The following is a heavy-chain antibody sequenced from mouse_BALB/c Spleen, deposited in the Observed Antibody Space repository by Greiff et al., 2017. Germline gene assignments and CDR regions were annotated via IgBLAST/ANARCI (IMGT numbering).Heavy chain of an antibody. CDR3: ARRRGNYYAMDY. CDR1: GFDFSRYW. D-gene: IGHD2-1*01. Sequence: EVKLLESGGGLVQPGGSLKLSCAASGFDFSRYWMSWVRQAPGKGLEWIGEINPDSSTINYTPSLKDKFIISRDNAKNTLYLQMSKVRSEDTALYYCARRRGNYYAMDYWGQGTSVTVSS. CDR2: INPDSSTI. J-gene: IGHJ4*01. V-gene: IGHV4-1*02.